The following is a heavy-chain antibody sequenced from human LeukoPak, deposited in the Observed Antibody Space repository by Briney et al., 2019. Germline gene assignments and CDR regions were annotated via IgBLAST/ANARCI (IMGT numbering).Heavy chain of an antibody. J-gene: IGHJ3*02. V-gene: IGHV3-7*01. D-gene: IGHD3-16*01. Sequence: GGSLRLSCAASGFTFRNHWMTWVRQAPGKGLEWVANINQRGSEIYYVDSVRGRFTISRDNAKNSLYLQMNILRAEDTAVYYCARDRELPDDFITSAFDIWGQGTMVTVSS. CDR1: GFTFRNHW. CDR3: ARDRELPDDFITSAFDI. CDR2: INQRGSEI.